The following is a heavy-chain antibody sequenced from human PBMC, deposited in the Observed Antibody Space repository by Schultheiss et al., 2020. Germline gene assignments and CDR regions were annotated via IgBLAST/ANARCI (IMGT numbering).Heavy chain of an antibody. V-gene: IGHV4-59*12. CDR1: GGSISSYY. CDR2: IYYSGST. Sequence: SETLSLTCTVSGGSISSYYWSWIRQPPGKGLEWIGYIYYSGSTYYNPSLKSRVTISVDTSKNQFSLKLSSVTAADTAVYYCARGIVVVTANPWFDPWGQGTLVTVSS. CDR3: ARGIVVVTANPWFDP. J-gene: IGHJ5*02. D-gene: IGHD2-21*02.